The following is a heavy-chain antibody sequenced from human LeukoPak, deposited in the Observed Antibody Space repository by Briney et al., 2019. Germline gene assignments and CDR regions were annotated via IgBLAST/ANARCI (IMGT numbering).Heavy chain of an antibody. CDR2: IIPILGIA. J-gene: IGHJ3*02. Sequence: SVKVSCKASGGTFSSYAISWVRQAPGQGLEWMGRIIPILGIANYAQKFQGRVTITADKSTSTAYMELSSLRSEDTAVYYCARDPNGDYIGAFDMWGPGTMVTVSS. CDR3: ARDPNGDYIGAFDM. V-gene: IGHV1-69*04. D-gene: IGHD4-17*01. CDR1: GGTFSSYA.